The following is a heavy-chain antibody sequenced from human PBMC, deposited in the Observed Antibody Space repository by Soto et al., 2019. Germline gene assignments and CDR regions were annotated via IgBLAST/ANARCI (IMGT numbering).Heavy chain of an antibody. CDR2: ISSGAITI. CDR1: GFTFSDYY. Sequence: GSLRLSCAASGFTFSDYYMNWIRQAPGKGLEWVSYISSGAITIYYADSVKGRFTISRDNAKNSLYLQMNSLRAEDTAVYYCAGQYSSSSVEFWGQGTLVTVSS. V-gene: IGHV3-11*01. J-gene: IGHJ4*02. CDR3: AGQYSSSSVEF. D-gene: IGHD6-6*01.